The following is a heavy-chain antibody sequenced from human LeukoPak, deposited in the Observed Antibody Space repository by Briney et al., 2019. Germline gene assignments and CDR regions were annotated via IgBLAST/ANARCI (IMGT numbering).Heavy chain of an antibody. Sequence: GGSLRLSCAASGFTFDDYAMHWVRQAPGKGLEWVSGISGNSGSIGYADSVKGRFTISRDNAKNSLYLQMNSLRAEDTALYYCAKDRRNDFGYWGQGTLVTVSS. D-gene: IGHD1-14*01. CDR1: GFTFDDYA. CDR3: AKDRRNDFGY. J-gene: IGHJ4*02. CDR2: ISGNSGSI. V-gene: IGHV3-9*01.